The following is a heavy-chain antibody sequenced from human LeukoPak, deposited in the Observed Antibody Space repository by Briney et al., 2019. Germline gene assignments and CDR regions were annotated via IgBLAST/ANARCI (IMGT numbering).Heavy chain of an antibody. CDR2: IIPIFGTA. J-gene: IGHJ4*02. CDR1: GGTFSSYA. D-gene: IGHD5-12*01. V-gene: IGHV1-69*06. CDR3: ATVAYYFDY. Sequence: SVKVSCKASGGTFSSYAISWVRQAPGQGLEWMGGIIPIFGTANYAQKFQGRVTMTEDTSTDTAYMELSSLRSEDTAVYYCATVAYYFDYWGQGTLVTVSS.